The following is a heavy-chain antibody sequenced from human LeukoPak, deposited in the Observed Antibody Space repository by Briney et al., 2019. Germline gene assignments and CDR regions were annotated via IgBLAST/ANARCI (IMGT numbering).Heavy chain of an antibody. CDR2: INHSGST. D-gene: IGHD4-23*01. CDR3: ARGDGGGYGGNFDY. Sequence: SETLSLTCAVYGGSFRGYYWSGIRQPPGKGVEGIGEINHSGSTNYNPSLKSRVTISVDTSKNQFSLKLSSVTAAGTAVYYCARGDGGGYGGNFDYWGQGTLVTVSS. J-gene: IGHJ4*02. V-gene: IGHV4-34*01. CDR1: GGSFRGYY.